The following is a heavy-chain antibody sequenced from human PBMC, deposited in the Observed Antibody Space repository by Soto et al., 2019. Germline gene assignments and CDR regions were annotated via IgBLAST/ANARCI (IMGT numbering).Heavy chain of an antibody. V-gene: IGHV1-2*02. CDR3: ARDATYSGSHLDY. CDR2: INPNSGGT. Sequence: KVSCKASGYTFTGYYMHWVRQAPGQGLEWMGWINPNSGGTHYAQKFQGRVTMTRDTSISTAYMELSRLRSDDTAVYYWARDATYSGSHLDYWGQGTRVTVSS. CDR1: GYTFTGYY. J-gene: IGHJ4*02. D-gene: IGHD1-26*01.